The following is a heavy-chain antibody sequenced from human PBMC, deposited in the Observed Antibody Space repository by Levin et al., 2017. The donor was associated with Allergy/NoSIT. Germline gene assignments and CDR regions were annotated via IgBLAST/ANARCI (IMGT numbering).Heavy chain of an antibody. J-gene: IGHJ3*02. Sequence: SGPTLVKPTQTLTLTCTFSGFSLSTSGVGVGWIRQPPGKALEWLALIYWDDDKRYSPSLKSRLTITKDTSKNQVVLTMTNMDPVDTATYYCAHMYYYDSSGYYYGSAFDIWGQGTMVTVSS. D-gene: IGHD3-22*01. CDR1: GFSLSTSGVG. CDR2: IYWDDDK. CDR3: AHMYYYDSSGYYYGSAFDI. V-gene: IGHV2-5*02.